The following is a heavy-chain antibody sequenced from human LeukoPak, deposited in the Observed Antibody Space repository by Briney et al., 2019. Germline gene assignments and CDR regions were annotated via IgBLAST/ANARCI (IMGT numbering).Heavy chain of an antibody. V-gene: IGHV1-8*03. J-gene: IGHJ6*03. D-gene: IGHD6-19*01. Sequence: AASVTVSCKASGYTFTSYDINWVRQVTGQGLEWMGWMNPKSGNTGYAQKFQGRVTITRNTSISTAYMEVSSLRYEDTAVYYCARRAVDNSYYYYMDVWGKGTTVTVSS. CDR2: MNPKSGNT. CDR3: ARRAVDNSYYYYMDV. CDR1: GYTFTSYD.